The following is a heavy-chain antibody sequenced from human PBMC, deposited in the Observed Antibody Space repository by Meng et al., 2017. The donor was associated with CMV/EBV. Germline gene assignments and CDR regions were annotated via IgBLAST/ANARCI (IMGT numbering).Heavy chain of an antibody. CDR1: GGTFSSYT. CDR2: ITPILGIA. Sequence: SVKVSCKASGGTFSSYTISWVRQAPGQGLEWMGRITPILGIANYAQKFQGRVTITADKSTSTAYMELSSLRSEDTAVYYCAAGAGGVFSGYFDYWGQGTLVTVSS. CDR3: AAGAGGVFSGYFDY. J-gene: IGHJ4*02. D-gene: IGHD2-8*02. V-gene: IGHV1-69*02.